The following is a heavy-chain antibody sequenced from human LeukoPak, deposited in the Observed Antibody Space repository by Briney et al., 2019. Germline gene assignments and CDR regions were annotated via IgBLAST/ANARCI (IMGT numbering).Heavy chain of an antibody. CDR1: GFTFSSYA. Sequence: PGGSLRLSCAASGFTFSSYAMSWVRQAPGKGLEWVSAISGSGSSTYYADSVKGRFTISRDNSKNTLYLQMNSLRAEDTAVYYCAKGTYGSGSYYNPYYYYYGMDVWGQGTTVTVSS. CDR3: AKGTYGSGSYYNPYYYYYGMDV. V-gene: IGHV3-23*01. CDR2: ISGSGSST. J-gene: IGHJ6*02. D-gene: IGHD3-10*01.